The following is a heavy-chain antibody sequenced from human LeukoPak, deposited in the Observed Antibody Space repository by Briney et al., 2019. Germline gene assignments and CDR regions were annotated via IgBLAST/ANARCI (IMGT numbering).Heavy chain of an antibody. J-gene: IGHJ6*03. Sequence: SETLSLTCNVSGGSVSGYHWSWIRQPPGKGLEWLGYIYYSGSSNYNPSLKSRVTMSADTSKNQFSLKLSSVTAADTAVYYCARVPRSYYYYYYMDVWGKGTTVTVSS. CDR2: IYYSGSS. CDR3: ARVPRSYYYYYYMDV. V-gene: IGHV4-59*02. CDR1: GGSVSGYH.